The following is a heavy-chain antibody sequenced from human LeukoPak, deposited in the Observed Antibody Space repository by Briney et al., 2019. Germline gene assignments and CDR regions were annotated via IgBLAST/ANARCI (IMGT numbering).Heavy chain of an antibody. CDR1: GFTFSSYA. V-gene: IGHV3-23*01. J-gene: IGHJ4*02. CDR3: AKGQPHYYYDSSGYLDY. Sequence: GGSLRLSCAASGFTFSSYAMSWVRQAPGKGLEWVSAISGSGGSTYYADSVKGRFTISRDNSKNTLYLQMNSLRAEDTAVYYCAKGQPHYYYDSSGYLDYWGQGTLVTVSS. D-gene: IGHD3-22*01. CDR2: ISGSGGST.